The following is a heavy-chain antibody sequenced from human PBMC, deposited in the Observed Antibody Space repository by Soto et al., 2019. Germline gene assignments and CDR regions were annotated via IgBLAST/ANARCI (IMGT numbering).Heavy chain of an antibody. CDR3: ARHRGSGRLDAFDI. CDR1: GGSISSSSYY. D-gene: IGHD3-10*01. Sequence: PSETLSLTCTVSGGSISSSSYYWGWIRQPPGKGLEWIGSIYYSGSTYYNPSLKSRVTISVDTSKNQFSLKLSSVTAADTAVYYRARHRGSGRLDAFDIWGQGTMVTVSS. V-gene: IGHV4-39*01. CDR2: IYYSGST. J-gene: IGHJ3*02.